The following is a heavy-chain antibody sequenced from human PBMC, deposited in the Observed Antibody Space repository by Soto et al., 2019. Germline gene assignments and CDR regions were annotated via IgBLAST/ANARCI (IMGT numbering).Heavy chain of an antibody. CDR3: ASTLYGDTVDC. J-gene: IGHJ4*02. D-gene: IGHD4-17*01. V-gene: IGHV1-8*01. CDR2: MNPNSGNT. Sequence: QVQLVQSGAEVKKPGASVKVSCKASGYTFTSYDINWVRQATGQGLEWMGWMNPNSGNTGYAQKFKGRVTMTRNTSIITAYMELSSLGSEATAGYYCASTLYGDTVDCWGQGTLVTVSS. CDR1: GYTFTSYD.